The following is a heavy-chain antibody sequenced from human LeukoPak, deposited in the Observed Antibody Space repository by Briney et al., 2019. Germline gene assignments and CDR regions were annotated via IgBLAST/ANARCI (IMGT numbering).Heavy chain of an antibody. V-gene: IGHV1-46*01. CDR1: VYTFIRYL. CDR3: ARGTDYQLPLLDC. D-gene: IGHD2-2*01. J-gene: IGHJ4*02. Sequence: VASVKVSCKASVYTFIRYLMYWVRQAHGQGLEWVGIINPSVGSTSYAQKFQGRLTMTKDTSTSTVYMELSSLRSEDTAVYYCARGTDYQLPLLDCWGQGTLVTVSS. CDR2: INPSVGST.